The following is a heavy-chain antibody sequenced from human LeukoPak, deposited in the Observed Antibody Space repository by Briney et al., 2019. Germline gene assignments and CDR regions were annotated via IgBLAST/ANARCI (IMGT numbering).Heavy chain of an antibody. J-gene: IGHJ6*03. V-gene: IGHV1-69*05. D-gene: IGHD3-22*01. CDR2: IIPIFGTA. CDR1: GGTFSSYA. CDR3: ARERNYYDSSGYHAGYMDV. Sequence: ASVKVSCKASGGTFSSYAISWVRQAPGHGLEWMGGIIPIFGTANYAQKFQGRVTITTDESTSTAYMELSSLRSEDTAVYYCARERNYYDSSGYHAGYMDVWGKGTTVTVSS.